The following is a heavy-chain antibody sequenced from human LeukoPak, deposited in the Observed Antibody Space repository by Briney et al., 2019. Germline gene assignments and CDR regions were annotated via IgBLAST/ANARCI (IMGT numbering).Heavy chain of an antibody. Sequence: PGGSLRLSCAASGFTFSSNWMSWVRQAPGKGLEWVANIRQDGSDKYYMDSVKGRFTISRDNAKNLLSLQMNSLGVEDTAVYYCARDRDCGDGGCYPHFDYWGQGVRVTVSS. CDR3: ARDRDCGDGGCYPHFDY. D-gene: IGHD2-15*01. CDR1: GFTFSSNW. J-gene: IGHJ4*02. V-gene: IGHV3-7*01. CDR2: IRQDGSDK.